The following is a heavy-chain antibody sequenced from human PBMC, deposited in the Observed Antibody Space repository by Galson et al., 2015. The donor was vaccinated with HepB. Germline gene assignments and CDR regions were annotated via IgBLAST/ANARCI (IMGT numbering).Heavy chain of an antibody. J-gene: IGHJ6*03. D-gene: IGHD6-6*01. CDR1: GGTFSSYA. Sequence: SVKVSCKASGGTFSSYAISWVRQAPGQGLEWMGGIIPIFGTANYAQKFQGRVTITADESTSTAYMELSSLRSEDTAVYYCARGVAARPEVSPHYYYYYYMDVWGKGTTVTVSS. V-gene: IGHV1-69*13. CDR3: ARGVAARPEVSPHYYYYYYMDV. CDR2: IIPIFGTA.